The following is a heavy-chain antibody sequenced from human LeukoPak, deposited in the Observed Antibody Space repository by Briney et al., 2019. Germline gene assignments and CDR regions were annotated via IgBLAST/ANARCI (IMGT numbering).Heavy chain of an antibody. V-gene: IGHV4-4*07. J-gene: IGHJ4*02. D-gene: IGHD4-23*01. Sequence: PSETLSLTCTVSGVSISRYYWSWIRQPAGKGLQWIGRIQTSGSTNYNPSLESRIIMSVDMSKNQFSLKLTSVTAADTAVYYCAGDHQDYGANSALWYWGQGTLVIVSS. CDR1: GVSISRYY. CDR2: IQTSGST. CDR3: AGDHQDYGANSALWY.